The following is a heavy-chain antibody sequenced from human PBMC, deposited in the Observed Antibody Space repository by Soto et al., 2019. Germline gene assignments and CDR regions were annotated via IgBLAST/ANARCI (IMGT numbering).Heavy chain of an antibody. Sequence: ASVKVSCKASGYTFTSYAMHWVRQAPGQRLEWMGWINAGNGNTKYSQKFQGRVTITRDTSASTAYMDLSSLRSDDTAVYYCARGGYYDILTGEGGAFDIWGQGTMVTVSS. CDR2: INAGNGNT. V-gene: IGHV1-3*01. D-gene: IGHD3-9*01. J-gene: IGHJ3*02. CDR3: ARGGYYDILTGEGGAFDI. CDR1: GYTFTSYA.